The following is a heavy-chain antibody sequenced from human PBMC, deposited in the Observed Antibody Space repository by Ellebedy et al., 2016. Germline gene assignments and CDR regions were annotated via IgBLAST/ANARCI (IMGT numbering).Heavy chain of an antibody. CDR1: GFTFSDYY. V-gene: IGHV3-11*06. Sequence: GGSLRLSCAASGFTFSDYYMSWIRQAPGKGLEWVSYISSSSSYTNYADSVKGRFTISRDNAKNSLYLQMNSLGAEDTAVYYCARARPADYDFWSGYLYYFDYWGQGTLVTVSS. D-gene: IGHD3-3*01. CDR2: ISSSSSYT. CDR3: ARARPADYDFWSGYLYYFDY. J-gene: IGHJ4*02.